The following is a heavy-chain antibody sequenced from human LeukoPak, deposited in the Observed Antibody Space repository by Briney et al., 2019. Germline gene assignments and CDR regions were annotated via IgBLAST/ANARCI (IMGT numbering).Heavy chain of an antibody. Sequence: GGSLRLSCAASGFTFSNYAMNWVRQAPGKGLEWVSGISGSGDTTYYADSVTGRFTVSRDNSKNTLYLHMNSLRAEDTAVYYCARDLKMVRGVYWFDPWGQGTLVTVSS. CDR1: GFTFSNYA. J-gene: IGHJ5*02. CDR3: ARDLKMVRGVYWFDP. V-gene: IGHV3-23*01. CDR2: ISGSGDTT. D-gene: IGHD3-10*01.